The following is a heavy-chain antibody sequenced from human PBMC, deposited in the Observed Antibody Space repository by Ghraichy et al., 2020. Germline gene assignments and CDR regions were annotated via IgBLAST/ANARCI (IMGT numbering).Heavy chain of an antibody. V-gene: IGHV3-74*01. CDR1: GFTFSGYW. J-gene: IGHJ4*02. CDR3: ARDSYSAGEY. D-gene: IGHD1-26*01. CDR2: IKGDGTNI. Sequence: GGSLRLSCVASGFTFSGYWMHWFRQAPGKGLMWVSRIKGDGTNIGYADSVRGRFTISRDNAKNTLYLQIDSLRVEDTAVYYCARDSYSAGEYWGQGTLVTVSS.